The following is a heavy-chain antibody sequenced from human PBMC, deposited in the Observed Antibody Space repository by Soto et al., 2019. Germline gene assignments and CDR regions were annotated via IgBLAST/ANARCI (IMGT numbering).Heavy chain of an antibody. CDR3: AGGIAARPLGY. J-gene: IGHJ4*02. CDR1: GGSISSGGFS. Sequence: QLQLQESGSGLVKPSQTLSLTCAVSGGSISSGGFSWSWIRQPPGKGLESIGYIYHSGSTYYNPSLNSRITISVDRSKNHVSLKLSSVTAADTAVYYCAGGIAARPLGYWGQGTLVTVSS. D-gene: IGHD6-6*01. CDR2: IYHSGST. V-gene: IGHV4-30-2*01.